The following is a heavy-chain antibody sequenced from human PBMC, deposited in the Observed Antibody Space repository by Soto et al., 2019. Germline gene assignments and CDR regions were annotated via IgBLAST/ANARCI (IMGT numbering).Heavy chain of an antibody. J-gene: IGHJ6*03. CDR3: ARSGDYTNYYYYYMDV. V-gene: IGHV4-59*08. CDR2: IYHSGST. D-gene: IGHD4-17*01. Sequence: PSETLSLTCTVSGDSISNYYWSWIRQPPGKGLEWIGYIYHSGSTKYNPSLKSRVTISVAPSKNQFSLRLSSVTAADSAVYYCARSGDYTNYYYYYMDVWGQGTTVTVSS. CDR1: GDSISNYY.